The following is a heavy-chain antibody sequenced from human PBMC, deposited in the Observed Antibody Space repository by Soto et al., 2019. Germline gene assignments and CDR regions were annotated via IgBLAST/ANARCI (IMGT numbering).Heavy chain of an antibody. CDR1: GGSISSYY. Sequence: SETLSLTCTVSGGSISSYYWSWIRQSPGKGLEWIGYIYYSGSTNYNPSLRSRVTISVDTSKNQFSLKLSPVTAADTAGYYCARGAYCSSTSCYPPEYMDVWGKGTTVTVSS. J-gene: IGHJ6*03. CDR3: ARGAYCSSTSCYPPEYMDV. D-gene: IGHD2-2*01. V-gene: IGHV4-59*01. CDR2: IYYSGST.